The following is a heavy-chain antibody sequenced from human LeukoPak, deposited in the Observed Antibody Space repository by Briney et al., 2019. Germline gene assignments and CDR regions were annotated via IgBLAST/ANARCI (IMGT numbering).Heavy chain of an antibody. CDR3: ARLHSSSSAYPY. J-gene: IGHJ4*02. V-gene: IGHV4-61*02. D-gene: IGHD6-6*01. CDR1: GGSISSGSSY. Sequence: SETLSLTCTVSGGSISSGSSYWSWIRQPAGKGLEWIGGIYTSGSTNYNPSLKSRVTISVDTSKNQFSLKLSSVIAADTAVYYCARLHSSSSAYPYWGQGTLVTVSS. CDR2: IYTSGST.